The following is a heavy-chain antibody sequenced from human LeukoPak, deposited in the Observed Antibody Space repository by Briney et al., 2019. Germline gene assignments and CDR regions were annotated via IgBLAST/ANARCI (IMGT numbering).Heavy chain of an antibody. D-gene: IGHD4-17*01. V-gene: IGHV3-21*01. J-gene: IGHJ4*02. CDR3: ARYTVTTKGPYYFDY. CDR1: GFTFSSYS. CDR2: ISSSSSYI. Sequence: GGSLRLSCAASGFTFSSYSMNWVRQAPGKGLEWVSSISSSSSYIYYADSVKGRFTISRDNAKNSLYLQMNSLRAEDTAVYYCARYTVTTKGPYYFDYWGQGTLVTVSS.